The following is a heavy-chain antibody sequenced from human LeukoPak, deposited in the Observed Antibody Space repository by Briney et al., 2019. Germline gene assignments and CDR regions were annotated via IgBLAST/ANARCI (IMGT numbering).Heavy chain of an antibody. V-gene: IGHV3-9*01. CDR2: ISWNSGSI. CDR1: GFTFDDYA. Sequence: QPGRSLRLSCAASGFTFDDYAMHWVRQAPGKGLEWVSGISWNSGSIGYADSVKGRFTISRDNAKNSLYLQMNSLRPEDTALYYCAKGDGLEYYLDYWGQGILVTVSS. J-gene: IGHJ4*02. D-gene: IGHD5-24*01. CDR3: AKGDGLEYYLDY.